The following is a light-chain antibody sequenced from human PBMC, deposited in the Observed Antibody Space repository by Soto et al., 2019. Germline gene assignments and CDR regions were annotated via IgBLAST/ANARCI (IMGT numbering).Light chain of an antibody. CDR2: DAS. V-gene: IGKV1-13*02. J-gene: IGKJ2*01. CDR1: QGISSA. CDR3: QQFNSYPHT. Sequence: AIQLTQSPSSLSASIGDRVTITCRASQGISSALAWYQQKSGKAPKLLIYDASSLEGGVPSRFSGRGSGTDFTLTISSLQPEDFATYYCQQFNSYPHTFGQGINLEI.